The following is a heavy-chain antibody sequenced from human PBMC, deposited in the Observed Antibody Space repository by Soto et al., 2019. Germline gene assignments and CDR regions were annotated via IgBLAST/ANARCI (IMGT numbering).Heavy chain of an antibody. J-gene: IGHJ4*02. CDR2: IYYRGDT. CDR3: AIVSRVSRSYFAY. V-gene: IGHV4-59*01. D-gene: IGHD6-6*01. Sequence: QVQLQESGPGLVKPSETLSLSCSVSGGAINNYYWTWIRQPPGNELEWIGYIYYRGDTNYNPSLKSRVTISVDTSKNQVSLKLRSVPAADTAVYYCAIVSRVSRSYFAYWGQGILVTVSS. CDR1: GGAINNYY.